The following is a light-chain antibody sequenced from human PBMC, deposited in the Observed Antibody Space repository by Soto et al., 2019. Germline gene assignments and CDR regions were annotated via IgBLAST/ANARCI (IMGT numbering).Light chain of an antibody. Sequence: QSALIQPASVSGSPGQSITISCTGTTSDVGGYNHVSWFQQHPGKVPKLMIYDVNNRPSGVSNRSSVSKSGNTASLTISGLKAEDEADYYCSSYTNTNTLVFGGGTKLTVL. CDR3: SSYTNTNTLV. V-gene: IGLV2-14*01. CDR1: TSDVGGYNH. J-gene: IGLJ2*01. CDR2: DVN.